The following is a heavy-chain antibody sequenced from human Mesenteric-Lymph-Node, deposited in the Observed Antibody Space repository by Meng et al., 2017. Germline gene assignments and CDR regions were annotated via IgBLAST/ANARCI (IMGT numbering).Heavy chain of an antibody. Sequence: QAQLQESGPGLGKPSPTLSLTCTVSGGSISSGGYYWSWIRQHPGKGLEWVGYIYYSGSTYYNPSLKSLVTISVDTSKNQFSLKLSSVTAADTAVYYCARTTIFGVVMTFDYWGQGTLVTVSS. V-gene: IGHV4-31*01. J-gene: IGHJ4*02. CDR1: GGSISSGGYY. CDR2: IYYSGST. CDR3: ARTTIFGVVMTFDY. D-gene: IGHD3-3*01.